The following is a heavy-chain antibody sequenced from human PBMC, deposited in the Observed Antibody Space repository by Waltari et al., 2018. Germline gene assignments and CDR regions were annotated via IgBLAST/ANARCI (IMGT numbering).Heavy chain of an antibody. CDR3: ARYGQWLVQYFDY. Sequence: EVQLVESGGGLVKPGGSLRLSCAASGFTFSSYSMTWVRQAPGKGLEWVSSISSSSSYIYYADSVKGRFTISRDNAKNSLYLQMNSLRAEDTAVYYCARYGQWLVQYFDYWGQGTLVTVSS. V-gene: IGHV3-21*01. D-gene: IGHD6-19*01. J-gene: IGHJ4*02. CDR2: ISSSSSYI. CDR1: GFTFSSYS.